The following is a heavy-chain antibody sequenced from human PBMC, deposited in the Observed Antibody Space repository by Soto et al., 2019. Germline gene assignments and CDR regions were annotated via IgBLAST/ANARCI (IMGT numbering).Heavy chain of an antibody. CDR2: TYHSGTT. V-gene: IGHV4-4*02. Sequence: QVQLQESGPGLVQPSGTLSLTCAVSGDSINNSHWWSWVRQTPGKGLEWIGETYHSGTTNYNPSLKTRVTLSIDNSKNQLSLKMNSVTAADTAGYYCAREVNSSPARGPNWFDPWGQGTLVTVSS. J-gene: IGHJ5*02. D-gene: IGHD6-13*01. CDR3: AREVNSSPARGPNWFDP. CDR1: GDSINNSHW.